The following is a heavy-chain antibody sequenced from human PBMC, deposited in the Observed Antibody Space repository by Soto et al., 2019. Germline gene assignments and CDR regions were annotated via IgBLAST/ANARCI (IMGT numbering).Heavy chain of an antibody. J-gene: IGHJ6*02. CDR1: GGSISSYY. Sequence: LSLTCTVSGGSISSYYWSWIRQPPGKGLEWIGYIYYSGSTNYNPSLKSRVTISVDTSKNQFSLKLSSVTAADTAVYYCARDQGYSSSWYMGYYYYYYGMDVWGQGTTVTVSS. CDR3: ARDQGYSSSWYMGYYYYYYGMDV. D-gene: IGHD6-13*01. V-gene: IGHV4-59*01. CDR2: IYYSGST.